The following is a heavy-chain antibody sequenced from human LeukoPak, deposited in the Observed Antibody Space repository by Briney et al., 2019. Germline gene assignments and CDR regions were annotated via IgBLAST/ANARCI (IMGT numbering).Heavy chain of an antibody. V-gene: IGHV3-23*01. CDR2: ISGSGGST. J-gene: IGHJ4*02. CDR3: ASPLAAGYIDY. D-gene: IGHD6-13*01. CDR1: GFTFSSYA. Sequence: GGSLRLSCAASGFTFSSYAMSWVRQAPGKGLEWVSAISGSGGSTYYADSVKGRFTISRDNSKNTLYLQMNSLRAEGTAVYYCASPLAAGYIDYWGQGTLVTVSS.